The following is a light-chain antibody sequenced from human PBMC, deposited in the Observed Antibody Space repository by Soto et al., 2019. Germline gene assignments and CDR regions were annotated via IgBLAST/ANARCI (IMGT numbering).Light chain of an antibody. V-gene: IGKV3-11*01. Sequence: EIVLTQSPATLSLSPGERATLSCRASQSVITYLGWYQQTPGQAPRLLIYDATNRATGIPARFSGSGSGTDFTLTISRLEPEDFAIYYCQQRSNLVSFGQGTKVDIK. CDR2: DAT. J-gene: IGKJ1*01. CDR1: QSVITY. CDR3: QQRSNLVS.